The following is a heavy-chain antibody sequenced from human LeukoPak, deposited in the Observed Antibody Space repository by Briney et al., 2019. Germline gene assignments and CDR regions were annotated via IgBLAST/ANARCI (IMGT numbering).Heavy chain of an antibody. J-gene: IGHJ4*02. CDR1: GFTFSSYG. V-gene: IGHV3-30*02. CDR2: IRYDGSNK. D-gene: IGHD5-12*01. Sequence: GGSLRLSCAASGFTFSSYGMHWVRQAPGKGLEWVAFIRYDGSNKYYADSVRGRFTISRDNSKNTLYLQMNSLRAEDTAVYYCAKDRGPSGYDHFDYWGQGTLVTVSS. CDR3: AKDRGPSGYDHFDY.